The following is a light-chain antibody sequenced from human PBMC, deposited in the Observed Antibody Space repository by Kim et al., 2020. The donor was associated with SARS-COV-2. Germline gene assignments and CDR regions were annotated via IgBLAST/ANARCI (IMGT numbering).Light chain of an antibody. CDR2: RNN. J-gene: IGLJ3*02. Sequence: GKRGTSAGSGSSSNIGSNYVYWYKQLPGTAPKLLIYRNNQRTSGVPDRFSGSKSGTSASLAISGLRSEDEADYYCAAWDDSLSGPVFGGGTKLTVL. CDR3: AAWDDSLSGPV. CDR1: SSNIGSNY. V-gene: IGLV1-47*01.